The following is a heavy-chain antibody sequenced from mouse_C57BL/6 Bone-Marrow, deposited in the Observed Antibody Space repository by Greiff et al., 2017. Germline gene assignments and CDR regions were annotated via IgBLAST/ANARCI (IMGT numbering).Heavy chain of an antibody. CDR2: ISNLAYSI. V-gene: IGHV5-15*04. CDR1: GFTFSDYG. J-gene: IGHJ1*03. CDR3: ARRGLRFYWYFDV. D-gene: IGHD1-1*01. Sequence: EVKLVESGGGLVQPGGSLKLSCAASGFTFSDYGMAWVRQAPRKGPEWVAFISNLAYSIYYADPVTGRFTISRENAKNTLYLEMSSLRSEDTAMYYCARRGLRFYWYFDVWGTGTTVTVSS.